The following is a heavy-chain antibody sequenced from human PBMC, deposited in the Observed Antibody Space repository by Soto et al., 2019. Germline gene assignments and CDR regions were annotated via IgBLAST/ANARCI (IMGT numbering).Heavy chain of an antibody. D-gene: IGHD3-10*01. CDR3: ARLWFGSTNDY. J-gene: IGHJ4*02. CDR2: IYYSGST. CDR1: GGSISSYY. Sequence: SETLSLTCTVSGGSISSYYWSWIRQPPGKGLEWIGYIYYSGSTNYNPSLKSRVTISVDTSKNQFSLKLSSVTAADTAVYYCARLWFGSTNDYWGQGTLVTVSS. V-gene: IGHV4-59*01.